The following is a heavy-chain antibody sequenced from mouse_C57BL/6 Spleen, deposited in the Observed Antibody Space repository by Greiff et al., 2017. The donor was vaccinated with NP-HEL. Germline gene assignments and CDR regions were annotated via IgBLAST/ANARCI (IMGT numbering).Heavy chain of an antibody. CDR2: IDPSDSYT. J-gene: IGHJ2*01. CDR1: GYTFTSYW. CDR3: ARKDYGSSSFDY. Sequence: QVQLQQSGAELVRPGTSVKLSCKASGYTFTSYWMHWVKQRPGQGLEWIGVIDPSDSYTNYNQKFKGKATLTVDTSSSTAYMQLSSLTSEDSAVYYCARKDYGSSSFDYWGQGTTLTVSS. D-gene: IGHD1-1*01. V-gene: IGHV1-59*01.